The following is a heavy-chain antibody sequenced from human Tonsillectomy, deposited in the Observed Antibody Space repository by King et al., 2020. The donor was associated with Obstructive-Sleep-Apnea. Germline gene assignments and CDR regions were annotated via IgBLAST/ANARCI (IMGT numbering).Heavy chain of an antibody. CDR3: AREPWNNPDYYDGMDV. Sequence: QLVQSGAEVKKPGSSVKVSCKASGGTFSSYAISWVRQAPGQGPEWMGGIIPMLDMANYAQKFQGSVTITADKSTSTAYMELSSLRSEDTAVYYCAREPWNNPDYYDGMDVWGQGTAVTVSS. CDR2: IIPMLDMA. CDR1: GGTFSSYA. V-gene: IGHV1-69*09. D-gene: IGHD1/OR15-1a*01. J-gene: IGHJ6*02.